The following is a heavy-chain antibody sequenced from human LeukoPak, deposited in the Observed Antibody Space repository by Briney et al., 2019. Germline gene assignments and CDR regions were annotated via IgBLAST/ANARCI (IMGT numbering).Heavy chain of an antibody. CDR1: GFTFSSYS. V-gene: IGHV3-21*01. D-gene: IGHD3-22*01. CDR2: ISSSSSYI. Sequence: PGGSLRLSCAASGFTFSSYSMNWVRQAPGKGLEWVSSISSSSSYIYYADSVKGRFTISRDNAKNSLYLQMNSLRAEDTAVYYWGKGGQYYYDSSGLDAFDIWGQGTMVTVSS. CDR3: GKGGQYYYDSSGLDAFDI. J-gene: IGHJ3*02.